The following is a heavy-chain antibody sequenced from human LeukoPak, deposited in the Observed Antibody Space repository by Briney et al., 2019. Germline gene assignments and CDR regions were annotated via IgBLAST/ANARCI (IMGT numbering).Heavy chain of an antibody. CDR1: GFTFTNYA. Sequence: GGSLRLSCAASGFTFTNYAMSWVRQTPGKGLEWVSTVSGSGFNTHYADSVKGRFTISRDNFKNTISLQMNSLRAEDTAVYYCAKAANGAFDIWGQGTMVTVSS. D-gene: IGHD4/OR15-4a*01. J-gene: IGHJ3*02. V-gene: IGHV3-23*01. CDR3: AKAANGAFDI. CDR2: VSGSGFNT.